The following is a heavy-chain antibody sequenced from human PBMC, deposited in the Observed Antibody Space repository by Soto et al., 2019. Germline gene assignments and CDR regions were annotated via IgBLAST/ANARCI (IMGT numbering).Heavy chain of an antibody. CDR2: IYYSGST. D-gene: IGHD3-10*01. CDR1: GGSVSSGGYY. CDR3: AREFYYASCSDY. J-gene: IGHJ4*02. V-gene: IGHV4-61*08. Sequence: LSLTCTVSGGSVSSGGYYWSWIRQPPGKGLEWIGYIYYSGSTNYNPSLKSRVTISVDTSKNQFSLKLSSVTAADTAVYYCAREFYYASCSDYPGPGPLVTV.